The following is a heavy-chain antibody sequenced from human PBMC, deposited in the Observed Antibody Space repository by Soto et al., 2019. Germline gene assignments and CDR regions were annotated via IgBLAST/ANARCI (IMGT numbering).Heavy chain of an antibody. Sequence: GASVKFSCKASGGTFSSYAISWVRQAPGQGLEWMGGIIPIFGTANYAQKFQGRVTITADESTSTAYMELSSLRSEDTAVYYCARHIEMATIKGMVYYYYYGMDVWGQGTTVTVSS. CDR1: GGTFSSYA. CDR2: IIPIFGTA. CDR3: ARHIEMATIKGMVYYYYYGMDV. D-gene: IGHD5-12*01. J-gene: IGHJ6*02. V-gene: IGHV1-69*13.